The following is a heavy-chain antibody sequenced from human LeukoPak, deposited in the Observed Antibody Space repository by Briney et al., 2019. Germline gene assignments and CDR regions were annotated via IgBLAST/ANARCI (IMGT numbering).Heavy chain of an antibody. V-gene: IGHV3-21*01. D-gene: IGHD2-21*01. Sequence: PAGTLRLSCAASGFTFSTFDMNWVRQAPGQGLERVSSVRSSSSYIYYADSVKRRFTISRDNAKNSLDLQMNSLRVGDTAVYYCARSGGEGGWYFDLWGRGTRVPVSS. J-gene: IGHJ2*01. CDR1: GFTFSTFD. CDR2: VRSSSSYI. CDR3: ARSGGEGGWYFDL.